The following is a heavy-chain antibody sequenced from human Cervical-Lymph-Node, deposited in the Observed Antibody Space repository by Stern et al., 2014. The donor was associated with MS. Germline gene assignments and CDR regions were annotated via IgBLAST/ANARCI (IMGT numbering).Heavy chain of an antibody. J-gene: IGHJ6*02. D-gene: IGHD2-2*02. V-gene: IGHV3-33*01. CDR1: GFTFEDYA. CDR3: ARKIPDYYYYAMDV. Sequence: VQLVESGGGVVQPGGSQRLSCTASGFTFEDYAMEWVRQVPGKGLEWVAMIWYDGSQKYYGDSVRGRFSVSRDNSRNTLYLQMKSLSLEDTAVYYCARKIPDYYYYAMDVWGQGPTVPVSS. CDR2: IWYDGSQK.